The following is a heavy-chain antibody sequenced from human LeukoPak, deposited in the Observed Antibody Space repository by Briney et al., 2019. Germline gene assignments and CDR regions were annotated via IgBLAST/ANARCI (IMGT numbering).Heavy chain of an antibody. CDR3: ARRFSAGTGAFDI. CDR1: GGSISNYY. J-gene: IGHJ3*02. Sequence: SETLSLTCTVSGGSISNYYWSWIRQPPGKGLEWIGYIYTSGSTNYNPSLKSRVTISVDTSKNQFSLKLSSVAAADTAVYYCARRFSAGTGAFDIWGQGTMVTVSS. V-gene: IGHV4-4*09. D-gene: IGHD1-1*01. CDR2: IYTSGST.